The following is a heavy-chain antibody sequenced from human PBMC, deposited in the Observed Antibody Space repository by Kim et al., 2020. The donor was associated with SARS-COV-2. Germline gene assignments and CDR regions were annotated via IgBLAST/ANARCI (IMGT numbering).Heavy chain of an antibody. Sequence: GGSLRLSCAASGFTFSSYAMSWVRQAPGKGLEWVSAISGSGGSTYYADSVKGRFTISRDNSKNTLYLQMNSLRAEDTAVYYCAKDLVASDFYLRGDAFDIWGQGTMVTVSS. CDR3: AKDLVASDFYLRGDAFDI. J-gene: IGHJ3*02. D-gene: IGHD3-10*02. CDR2: ISGSGGST. V-gene: IGHV3-23*01. CDR1: GFTFSSYA.